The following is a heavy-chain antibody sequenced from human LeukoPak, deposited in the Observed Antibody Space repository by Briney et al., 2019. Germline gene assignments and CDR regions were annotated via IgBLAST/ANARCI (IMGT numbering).Heavy chain of an antibody. CDR3: ARATRHYYGSGSYYN. CDR2: INHSGST. Sequence: SETLSLTCAVYGGSFSGYYWSWIRQPPGEGLEWIGEINHSGSTNYNPSLKSRVTISVDTSKNQFSLKLSSVTAADTAVYYCARATRHYYGSGSYYNWGQGTLVTVSS. D-gene: IGHD3-10*01. CDR1: GGSFSGYY. J-gene: IGHJ4*02. V-gene: IGHV4-34*01.